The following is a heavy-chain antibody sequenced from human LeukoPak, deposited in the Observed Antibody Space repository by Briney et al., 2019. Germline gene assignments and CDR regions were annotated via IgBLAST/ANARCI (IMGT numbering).Heavy chain of an antibody. J-gene: IGHJ4*02. D-gene: IGHD3-22*01. Sequence: GGFLRLSCAASGFTLSKHAMTWVRQAPGKGLEWVSTISGSGGIPYHADPVKGRFTISRDNSKSTLDLQMNSLRAEDTAVYYCAKDSSGSLDWGQGTLVTVSS. CDR1: GFTLSKHA. CDR2: ISGSGGIP. CDR3: AKDSSGSLD. V-gene: IGHV3-23*01.